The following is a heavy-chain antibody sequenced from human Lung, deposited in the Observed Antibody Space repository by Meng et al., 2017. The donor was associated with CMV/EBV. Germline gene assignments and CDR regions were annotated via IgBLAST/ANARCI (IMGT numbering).Heavy chain of an antibody. CDR1: GDIVSSNSAA. CDR2: TYYRSKWYH. V-gene: IGHV6-1*01. D-gene: IGHD4-23*01. Sequence: QVQLQQSGQGLVKPSQTLSLTCAISGDIVSSNSAAWHWIRQSPSRGLEWLGRTYYRSKWYHEYAVSVKSRITISPDTPKNQFSLQLNSMTPEDTAVYYCARGINGGCGDWGQGTLVTVSS. J-gene: IGHJ4*02. CDR3: ARGINGGCGD.